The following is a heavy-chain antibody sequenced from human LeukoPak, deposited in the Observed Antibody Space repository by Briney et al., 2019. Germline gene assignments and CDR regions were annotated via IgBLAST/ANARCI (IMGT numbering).Heavy chain of an antibody. CDR2: TNTDGSNT. J-gene: IGHJ4*02. D-gene: IGHD4-17*01. CDR3: ARDDADGDYDFS. CDR1: GFTLRNYW. Sequence: GGSLRLSCADSGFTLRNYWMHWVRQAPGKGLVWVSLTNTDGSNTNYADSVKGRFTISRDNAKNTLYLQMNSLGADDTAVYYCARDDADGDYDFSWGQGTLVTVSS. V-gene: IGHV3-74*01.